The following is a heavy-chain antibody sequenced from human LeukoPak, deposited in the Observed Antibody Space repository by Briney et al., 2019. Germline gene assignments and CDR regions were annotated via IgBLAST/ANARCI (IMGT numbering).Heavy chain of an antibody. CDR2: IYYSGSP. CDR1: GGSISSSSYY. Sequence: SETLSLTCTVSGGSISSSSYYWGWIRQPPGKGLEWIGSIYYSGSPYYTSSLKSRVTVSVDTSKNQFSLKLASLTAADTVVYYCARRPIVGSTGFYFDPWGPGTLVTVSS. V-gene: IGHV4-39*01. D-gene: IGHD1-26*01. CDR3: ARRPIVGSTGFYFDP. J-gene: IGHJ5*02.